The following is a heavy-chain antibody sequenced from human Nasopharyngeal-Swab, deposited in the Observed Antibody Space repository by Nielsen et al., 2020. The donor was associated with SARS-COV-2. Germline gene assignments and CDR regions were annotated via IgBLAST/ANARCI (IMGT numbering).Heavy chain of an antibody. CDR2: VSYDGRNK. V-gene: IGHV3-30*04. CDR1: GFTFSSYA. D-gene: IGHD4-17*01. Sequence: GESLKISCAASGFTFSSYAMHWVRQAPGKGLERVAVVSYDGRNKYYADSVKGRFTISRDNSKNTLYLQMNSLIAEATAVYYCARDRGSDYGGYYYFGMDVWGHGTTVTVSS. J-gene: IGHJ6*02. CDR3: ARDRGSDYGGYYYFGMDV.